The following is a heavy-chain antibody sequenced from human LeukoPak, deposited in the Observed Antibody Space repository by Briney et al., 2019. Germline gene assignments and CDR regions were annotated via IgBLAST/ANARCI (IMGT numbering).Heavy chain of an antibody. CDR3: ARETPSYSSSQNYFDY. D-gene: IGHD6-6*01. V-gene: IGHV3-66*02. J-gene: IGHJ4*02. CDR1: GFTVSSNY. Sequence: GGSLRLSCAASGFTVSSNYMSWVRQAPGKGLEWVSVIHTGGTTYYSDSVKGRFTISRDNSRNTLYLQMNGLRTEDTAVYYCARETPSYSSSQNYFDYWGQGTLVTVSS. CDR2: IHTGGTT.